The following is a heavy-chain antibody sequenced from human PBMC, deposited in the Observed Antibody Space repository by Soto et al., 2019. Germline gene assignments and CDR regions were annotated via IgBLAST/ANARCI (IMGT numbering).Heavy chain of an antibody. Sequence: QVQLVQSGAEVKKPGSSVKVYCKASGGTFSSYTISWVRQAPGQGLEWMGRIIPILGIANYAQKFQGRVTITADKSTSTAYMELSSLRSEDTAVYYCAHRGGPPHPDYWGQGTLVTVSS. CDR3: AHRGGPPHPDY. V-gene: IGHV1-69*02. J-gene: IGHJ4*02. D-gene: IGHD3-10*01. CDR1: GGTFSSYT. CDR2: IIPILGIA.